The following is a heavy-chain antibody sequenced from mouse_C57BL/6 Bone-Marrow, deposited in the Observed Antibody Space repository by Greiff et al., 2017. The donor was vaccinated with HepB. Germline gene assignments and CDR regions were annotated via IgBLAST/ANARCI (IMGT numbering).Heavy chain of an antibody. Sequence: EVKLMESGGGLVKPGGSLKLSCAASGFTFSSYAMSWVRQTPEKRLEWVATISDGGSYTYYPDNVKGRFTISRDNAKNNLYLQMIHLKSEDTAMYYCGRGGYGGGPAWFGYWGQGTLVTVSA. D-gene: IGHD1-1*01. J-gene: IGHJ3*01. CDR3: GRGGYGGGPAWFGY. CDR1: GFTFSSYA. CDR2: ISDGGSYT. V-gene: IGHV5-4*03.